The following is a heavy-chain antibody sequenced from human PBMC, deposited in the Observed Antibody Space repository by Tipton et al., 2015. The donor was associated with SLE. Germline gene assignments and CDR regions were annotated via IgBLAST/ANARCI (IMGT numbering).Heavy chain of an antibody. D-gene: IGHD1-1*01. Sequence: TLSLTCAVYGGSFSGYYWSWIRQPPGKGLEWIGEINHSGSTNYNPSLKSRVTISADTSKNQFSLKLSSVTAADTAVYYCARRRLEYFDYWGQGTLVTVSS. CDR1: GGSFSGYY. CDR3: ARRRLEYFDY. CDR2: INHSGST. V-gene: IGHV4-34*01. J-gene: IGHJ4*02.